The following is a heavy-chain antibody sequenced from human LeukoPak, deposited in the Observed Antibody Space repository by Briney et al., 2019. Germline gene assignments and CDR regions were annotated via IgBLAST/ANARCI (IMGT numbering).Heavy chain of an antibody. Sequence: GGSLRLSCAVSEFTFSNYAMHWVRQPPGKGLEWVAVISYDGRNEYYADSVRGRFTISRDNSQNTLYLQMNSLRAEDTAVYYCAKKLDDSSGYYSLDYWGQGTLVTVSS. D-gene: IGHD3-22*01. J-gene: IGHJ4*02. CDR3: AKKLDDSSGYYSLDY. V-gene: IGHV3-30*17. CDR2: ISYDGRNE. CDR1: EFTFSNYA.